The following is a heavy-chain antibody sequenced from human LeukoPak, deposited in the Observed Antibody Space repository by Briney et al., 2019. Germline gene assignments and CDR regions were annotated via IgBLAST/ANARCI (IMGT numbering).Heavy chain of an antibody. CDR1: GYSFTSYW. D-gene: IGHD5-12*01. V-gene: IGHV5-51*01. CDR3: AISLGSVDIVAIDAFDI. J-gene: IGHJ3*02. CDR2: IYPGDSDT. Sequence: HGESLKISCKGSGYSFTSYWIGWVRQMPGKGLDWMGIIYPGDSDTRYSPSFQGQVTISADKSISTAYLQWSSLKASDTAMYYCAISLGSVDIVAIDAFDIWGQGTMVTVSS.